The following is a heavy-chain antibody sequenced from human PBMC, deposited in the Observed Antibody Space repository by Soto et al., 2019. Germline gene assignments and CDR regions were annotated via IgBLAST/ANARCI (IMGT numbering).Heavy chain of an antibody. CDR3: ASRASR. V-gene: IGHV3-48*03. CDR2: IHPSGQPI. D-gene: IGHD5-12*01. J-gene: IGHJ3*01. Sequence: EVQLVESGGGLIQPGGSLRLSCAASGFTFSSSETYWVRQAPGKGLEWVSYIHPSGQPIFYADSVKGRFTLSRDNAKNSLYLQMSSLRAEDSAVYYCASRASRWGQGTMVTVSS. CDR1: GFTFSSSE.